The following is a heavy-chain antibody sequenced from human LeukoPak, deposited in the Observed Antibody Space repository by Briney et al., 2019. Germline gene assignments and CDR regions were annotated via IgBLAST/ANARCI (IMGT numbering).Heavy chain of an antibody. CDR2: ISASSSTI. D-gene: IGHD6-19*01. CDR1: GFLFSSYR. V-gene: IGHV3-48*02. Sequence: GGSLTLSCAASGFLFSSYRMIWVRHAPGTGLEWLSYISASSSTIYYAESVKGRFTISRDNSKNSLYLQMNSLRDEDTAVYYCARELIAVAGTLWGEGTLVTVSS. J-gene: IGHJ4*02. CDR3: ARELIAVAGTL.